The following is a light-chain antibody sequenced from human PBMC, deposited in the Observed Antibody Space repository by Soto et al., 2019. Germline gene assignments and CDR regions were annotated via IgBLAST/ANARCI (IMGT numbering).Light chain of an antibody. J-gene: IGKJ2*01. CDR3: QQYTNWPVYA. V-gene: IGKV3-15*01. CDR2: GAS. Sequence: EIVMTQSPATLSVSPGERATLSCRASQSVSSNLAWYQQKPGQVPRLLVYGASTRATGIPARFSGSGSGTEFTLTISSLQSEDFAVYYCQQYTNWPVYACGQGTKLEIK. CDR1: QSVSSN.